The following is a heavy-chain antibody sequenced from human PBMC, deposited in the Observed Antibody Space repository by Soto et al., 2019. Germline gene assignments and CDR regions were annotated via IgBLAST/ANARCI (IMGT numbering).Heavy chain of an antibody. V-gene: IGHV3-64D*08. CDR1: GFTFSSYA. J-gene: IGHJ3*02. CDR3: VLDTLPGYYYDSSGPGAFDI. D-gene: IGHD3-22*01. Sequence: GGSLRLSCSASGFTFSSYAMHWVRQAPGKGLEYVSAISSNGGSTYYADSVKGRFTISRDNSKNTLYLQMSSLRAEDTAVYYCVLDTLPGYYYDSSGPGAFDIWGKGQWSPSPQ. CDR2: ISSNGGST.